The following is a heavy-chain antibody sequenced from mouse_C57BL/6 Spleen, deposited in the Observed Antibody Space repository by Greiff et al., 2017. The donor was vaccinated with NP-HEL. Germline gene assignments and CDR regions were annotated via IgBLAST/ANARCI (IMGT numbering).Heavy chain of an antibody. CDR1: GYSFTGYY. CDR2: INPSTGGT. Sequence: VQLKESGPELVKPGASVKISCKASGYSFTGYYMNWVKQSPEKSLEWIGEINPSTGGTTYNQKFKAKATLTVAKSSSTAYMQLKSLTSEDSAVYYCARHYVYDDYFGDWGQGATLTVAS. D-gene: IGHD2-2*01. J-gene: IGHJ2*01. V-gene: IGHV1-42*01. CDR3: ARHYVYDDYFGD.